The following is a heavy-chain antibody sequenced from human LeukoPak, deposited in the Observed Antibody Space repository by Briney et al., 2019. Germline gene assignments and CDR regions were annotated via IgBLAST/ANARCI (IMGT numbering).Heavy chain of an antibody. V-gene: IGHV3-7*04. Sequence: GGSLRLSCAASGFTFSSYWMSWVRQAPGKGLEWVANIKQDGSEKYYVDSVKGRFTISRDNAKNSLYLQMNSLRAEDTAVYYCAGLIVVVPAALYGGNGMDVWGQGTTVTVSS. J-gene: IGHJ6*02. CDR3: AGLIVVVPAALYGGNGMDV. CDR1: GFTFSSYW. D-gene: IGHD2-2*01. CDR2: IKQDGSEK.